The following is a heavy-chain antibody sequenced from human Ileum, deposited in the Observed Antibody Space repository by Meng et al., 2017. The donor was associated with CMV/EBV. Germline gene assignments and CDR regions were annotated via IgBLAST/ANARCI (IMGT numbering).Heavy chain of an antibody. D-gene: IGHD5/OR15-5a*01. CDR2: ISSGGGGT. CDR1: GFRFSDYG. CDR3: AKALSVWTPFDA. Sequence: SWEASGFRFSDYGMTWVRQAPGKGLECVSSISSGGGGTYTADSVRGRFTISRDNSRNTLYLQMNSLTVEDTAVYFCAKALSVWTPFDAWGQGTLVTVSS. J-gene: IGHJ5*02. V-gene: IGHV3-23*01.